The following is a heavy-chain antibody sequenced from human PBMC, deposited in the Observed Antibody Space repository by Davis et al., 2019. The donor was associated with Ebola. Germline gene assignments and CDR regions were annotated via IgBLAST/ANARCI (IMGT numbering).Heavy chain of an antibody. J-gene: IGHJ4*02. CDR1: GFALSSYA. V-gene: IGHV3-23*01. D-gene: IGHD6-13*01. Sequence: ESLKISCAASGFALSSYAMSWVRQTPGKGLEWVSAITGSGSLTGYADSVKGRFTISRDNSKNTLNMQMHSLRVEDTAVYYCATRGSSRKFDYWGQGTLVSVSS. CDR2: ITGSGSLT. CDR3: ATRGSSRKFDY.